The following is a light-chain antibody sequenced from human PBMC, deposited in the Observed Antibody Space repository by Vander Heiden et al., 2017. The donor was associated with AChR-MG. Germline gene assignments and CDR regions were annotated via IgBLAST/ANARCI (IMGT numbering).Light chain of an antibody. CDR1: SRRNDH. V-gene: IGLV3-19*01. CDR3: NSRDISGNHGL. Sequence: SSELTQDPAVSVALGQTVMMTCQGDSRRNDHGAWYQQKPGQAPTLVLYGKDNRPSGIPDRFSGSGSGNTLSLTITGAQAEDEADYYCNSRDISGNHGLFGGGTKLTVL. J-gene: IGLJ3*02. CDR2: GKD.